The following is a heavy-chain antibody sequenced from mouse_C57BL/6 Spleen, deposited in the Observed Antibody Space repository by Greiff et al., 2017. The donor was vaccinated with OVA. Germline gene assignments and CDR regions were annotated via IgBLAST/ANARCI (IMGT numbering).Heavy chain of an antibody. CDR1: GYTFTEYT. Sequence: LVESGAELVKPGASVKLSCKASGYTFTEYTIHWVKQRSGQGLEWIGWFYPGSGSIKYNEKFKDKATLTADKSSSTVYMELSRLTSEDSAVYFCARHEDGSAHYYGSSWFAYWGQGTLVTVSA. CDR3: ARHEDGSAHYYGSSWFAY. D-gene: IGHD1-1*01. CDR2: FYPGSGSI. V-gene: IGHV1-62-2*01. J-gene: IGHJ3*01.